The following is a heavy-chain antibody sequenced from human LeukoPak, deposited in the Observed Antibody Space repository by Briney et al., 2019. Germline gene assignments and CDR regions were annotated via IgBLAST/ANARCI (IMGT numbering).Heavy chain of an antibody. Sequence: SETLSLTCTVSGGSITTSSYYWGWIRQPPGKGLEWIGSVYYSGNTYYNPSLKSRVTISVDTSKKQFSLKLTSVTAADTAVYYCAREWDNWNAGAFDIWGQGTMVTVSS. D-gene: IGHD1-20*01. J-gene: IGHJ3*02. CDR1: GGSITTSSYY. CDR2: VYYSGNT. CDR3: AREWDNWNAGAFDI. V-gene: IGHV4-39*07.